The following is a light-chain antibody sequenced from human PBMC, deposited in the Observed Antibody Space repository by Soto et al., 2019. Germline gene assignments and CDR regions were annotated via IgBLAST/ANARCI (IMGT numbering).Light chain of an antibody. J-gene: IGKJ1*01. Sequence: EIVLTQSPATLSLSPGQKATLSCRASQSVSTYLAWYRQKPGQAPRLLIYDASNRATGIPARFSGSGSGTEFTLTINSLQSEDFAVYYCQQYNNWPMWTFGQGTKV. CDR1: QSVSTY. CDR3: QQYNNWPMWT. CDR2: DAS. V-gene: IGKV3-11*01.